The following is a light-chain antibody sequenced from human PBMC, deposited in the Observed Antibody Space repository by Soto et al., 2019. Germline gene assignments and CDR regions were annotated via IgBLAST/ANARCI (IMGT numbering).Light chain of an antibody. J-gene: IGKJ5*01. CDR3: QQYDNLPIT. Sequence: DIQMTQSPSSLSASVGDRVTITCQASQDMSNYLNWYQQKPGKAPKLLIYDASKLETGVPSRFSGSGSGTDFTFTISSLQPEDIATYYCQQYDNLPITFGQGTRLEIK. CDR2: DAS. CDR1: QDMSNY. V-gene: IGKV1-33*01.